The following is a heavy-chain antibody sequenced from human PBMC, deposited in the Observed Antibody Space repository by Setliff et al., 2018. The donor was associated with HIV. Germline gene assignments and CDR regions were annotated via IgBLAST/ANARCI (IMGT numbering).Heavy chain of an antibody. J-gene: IGHJ4*02. Sequence: ASVKVSCKASGYIFSNHALHWVRQAPGQRLEWMGWINNGNGDTKYSQDFRGRVTITRDSSASTAYMELSSLISEDMALYYCATGIAAAGGIDYWGQGTLVTVSS. V-gene: IGHV1-3*03. D-gene: IGHD6-13*01. CDR1: GYIFSNHA. CDR2: INNGNGDT. CDR3: ATGIAAAGGIDY.